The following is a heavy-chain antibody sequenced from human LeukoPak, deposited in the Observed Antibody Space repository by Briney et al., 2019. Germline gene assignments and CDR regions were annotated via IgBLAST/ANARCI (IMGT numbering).Heavy chain of an antibody. D-gene: IGHD1-26*01. CDR2: IYYSGST. CDR3: ARWEDAFDI. J-gene: IGHJ3*02. V-gene: IGHV4-31*03. CDR1: GGSISSGGYY. Sequence: SQTLSLTCTVSGGSISSGGYYWRWIRQLPGMGLEWIGYIYYSGSTYYNPSLKSRVTISVDTSKNHFSLKLNSVTAADTAVYYFARWEDAFDILGQGTTVTVSS.